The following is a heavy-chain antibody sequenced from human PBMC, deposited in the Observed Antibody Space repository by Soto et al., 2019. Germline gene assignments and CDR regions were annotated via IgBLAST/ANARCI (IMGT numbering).Heavy chain of an antibody. CDR3: SRSLNS. V-gene: IGHV3-7*01. CDR1: GFTFSSFW. CDR2: ISPDGSEK. J-gene: IGHJ4*02. Sequence: GSLRLSCAASGFTFSSFWMDWVRQAPGKGPEWVANISPDGSEKHYVDSVRGRFTISRDNARNSLYLHMRSLTAEDSALYYCSRSLNSWGQGTRVTVSS.